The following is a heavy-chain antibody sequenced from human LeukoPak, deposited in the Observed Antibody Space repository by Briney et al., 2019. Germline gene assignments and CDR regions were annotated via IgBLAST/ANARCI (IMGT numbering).Heavy chain of an antibody. V-gene: IGHV3-30-3*01. CDR3: ATSSGY. CDR2: ISYDGSNK. J-gene: IGHJ4*02. D-gene: IGHD3-22*01. CDR1: GFTFSGYA. Sequence: GGSLRLSCAASGFTFSGYAMHWVRQAPGKGLEWVAVISYDGSNKYYADSVKGRFTISRDNSKNTLYPQMNSLRAEDTAVYYCATSSGYWGQGTLVTVSS.